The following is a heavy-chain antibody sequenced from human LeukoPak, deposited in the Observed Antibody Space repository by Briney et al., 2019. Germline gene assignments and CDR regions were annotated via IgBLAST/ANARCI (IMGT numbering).Heavy chain of an antibody. Sequence: QAGGSLRLSCAASGFTFSTYSMNWVRQAPGKGLEWVSYISGSGFTIYYADSEKGRLTISRDNVNNSLYLQMNSLRAEDTAVYYCARDSPHLPRGAFDLWGQGTMVTVSS. CDR2: ISGSGFTI. CDR3: ARDSPHLPRGAFDL. CDR1: GFTFSTYS. D-gene: IGHD3-10*01. V-gene: IGHV3-48*04. J-gene: IGHJ3*01.